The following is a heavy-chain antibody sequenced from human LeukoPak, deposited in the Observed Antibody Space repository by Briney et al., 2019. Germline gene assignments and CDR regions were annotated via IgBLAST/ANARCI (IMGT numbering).Heavy chain of an antibody. D-gene: IGHD1-26*01. J-gene: IGHJ4*02. CDR1: GFTFSIYD. Sequence: GGSLRLSCAASGFTFSIYDMHWVRQAPGKGLEWVSFIQYDGSHKNYVDSVKGRFTISRDNAKNSLYLQMNSLRAEDTAVYYCARDKIVGATHLDYWGQGTLVTVSS. CDR3: ARDKIVGATHLDY. CDR2: IQYDGSHK. V-gene: IGHV3-30*02.